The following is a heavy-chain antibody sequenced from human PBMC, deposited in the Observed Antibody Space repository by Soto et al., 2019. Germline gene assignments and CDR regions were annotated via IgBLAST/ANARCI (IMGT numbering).Heavy chain of an antibody. CDR2: ISSSGSTI. J-gene: IGHJ5*02. CDR1: GFTFSSYE. Sequence: LRLSCAASGFTFSSYEMNWVRQAPGKGLEWVSYISSSGSTIYYADSVKGRFTISRDNAKNSLYLQMNSLRAEDTAVYYCASSLRGYSYGRFNWFDPWGQGTLVTVSS. CDR3: ASSLRGYSYGRFNWFDP. D-gene: IGHD5-18*01. V-gene: IGHV3-48*03.